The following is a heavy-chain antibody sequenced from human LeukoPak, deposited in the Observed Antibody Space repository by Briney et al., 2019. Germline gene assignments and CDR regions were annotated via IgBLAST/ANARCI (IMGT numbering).Heavy chain of an antibody. V-gene: IGHV1-2*02. CDR1: GYTFTGYY. J-gene: IGHJ6*02. CDR2: INPNSGGT. CDR3: ARDRMTTVIRYYYYGMDV. D-gene: IGHD4-17*01. Sequence: GASVKVSCKASGYTFTGYYMHWARQAPGQGLEWMGWINPNSGGTNYAQKFQGRVTMTRDTSISTAYMELSRLRSDDTAVYYCARDRMTTVIRYYYYGMDVWGQGTTVTVSS.